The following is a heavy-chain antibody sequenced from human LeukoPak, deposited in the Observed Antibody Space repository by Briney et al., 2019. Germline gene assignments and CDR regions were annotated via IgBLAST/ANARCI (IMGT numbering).Heavy chain of an antibody. CDR3: AGVISGYYALHFDY. D-gene: IGHD3-22*01. V-gene: IGHV3-48*03. CDR1: GFTFRSYE. CDR2: ISSSGSSI. Sequence: VGALRLSCAASGFTFRSYEMNSVRETPEKGLEWVSYISSSGSSIYYADSVKGRFTISRDNAKNSLYLQMNSLRAEDTAVYYCAGVISGYYALHFDYWGQGTLVTVSS. J-gene: IGHJ4*02.